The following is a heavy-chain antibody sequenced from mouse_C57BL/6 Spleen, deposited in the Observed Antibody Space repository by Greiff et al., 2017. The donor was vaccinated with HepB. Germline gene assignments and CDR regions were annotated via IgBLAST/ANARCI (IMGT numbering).Heavy chain of an antibody. CDR2: IDPSDSYT. Sequence: VQLQQSGAELVKPGASVKLSCKASGYTFTSYWMQWVKQRPGQGLEWIGEIDPSDSYTNYNQKFKGKATLTVDTSSSTAYMQLSSLTSEDSAVDYCARDRWYFDYWGQGTTLTVSS. CDR3: ARDRWYFDY. V-gene: IGHV1-50*01. D-gene: IGHD1-1*02. J-gene: IGHJ2*01. CDR1: GYTFTSYW.